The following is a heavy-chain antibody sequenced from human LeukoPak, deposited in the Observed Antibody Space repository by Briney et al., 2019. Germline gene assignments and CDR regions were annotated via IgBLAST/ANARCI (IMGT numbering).Heavy chain of an antibody. V-gene: IGHV1-69*10. CDR2: IIPILGTA. Sequence: GASVKVSCKASGGTFSSNAVSWVRQAPGQGLEWMGGIIPILGTADYAQKFQGRVTITADKSTSTDMELSSLRSEDTAVYYCARRAGAYSHPYDYWGQGTLVTVSS. CDR1: GGTFSSNA. J-gene: IGHJ4*02. CDR3: ARRAGAYSHPYDY. D-gene: IGHD4/OR15-4a*01.